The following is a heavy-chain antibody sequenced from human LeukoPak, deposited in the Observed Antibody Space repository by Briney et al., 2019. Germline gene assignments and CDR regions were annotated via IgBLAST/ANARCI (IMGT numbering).Heavy chain of an antibody. CDR2: ITAGGDRT. D-gene: IGHD2-2*01. V-gene: IGHV3-23*01. J-gene: IGHJ6*03. CDR1: GFTFTTFG. CDR3: ARPAPATENYYYYIDV. Sequence: PGGSLRLSCAASGFTFTTFGMSWVRQAPGKGLEWVSGITAGGDRTYYADSVKGRFTISRDNAKNSLYLQMNSLRAEDTAVYYCARPAPATENYYYYIDVWGKGTTVTISS.